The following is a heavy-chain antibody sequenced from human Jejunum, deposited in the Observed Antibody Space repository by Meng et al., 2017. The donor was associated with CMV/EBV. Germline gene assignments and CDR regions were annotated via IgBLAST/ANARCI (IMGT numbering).Heavy chain of an antibody. CDR3: AREADGATFDY. Sequence: QGQLVRCGAEVKEPGASVKVSCKASGYTVTSYGISCVRQAPGQGLEWMGWISGYNGNTNYAQKLQGRVTMTTDTSTSTAYMELRSLRSDDTAVYYCAREADGATFDYWGQGTLVTVSS. D-gene: IGHD1-26*01. V-gene: IGHV1-18*01. J-gene: IGHJ4*02. CDR2: ISGYNGNT. CDR1: GYTVTSYG.